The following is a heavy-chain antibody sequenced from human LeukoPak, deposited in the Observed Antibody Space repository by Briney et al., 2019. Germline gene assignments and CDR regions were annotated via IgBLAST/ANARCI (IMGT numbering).Heavy chain of an antibody. CDR2: INPNSGGT. Sequence: ASVKVSCKAAGYTFTGYYMYWVRQAPGQGLEWMGRINPNSGGTNYAQKFQGRVTMTRDTSISTAYLQWSSLKASDTAMYYCARTPTVTTGPDYWGQGTLVTVSS. D-gene: IGHD4-17*01. J-gene: IGHJ4*02. CDR1: GYTFTGYY. V-gene: IGHV1-2*06. CDR3: ARTPTVTTGPDY.